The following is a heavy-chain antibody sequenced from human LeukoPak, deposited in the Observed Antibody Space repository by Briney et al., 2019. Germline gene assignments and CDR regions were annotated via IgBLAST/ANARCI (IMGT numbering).Heavy chain of an antibody. D-gene: IGHD3-10*01. Sequence: PSETLSLTCTVSGGSISSYYWSWIRQPAGKGLEWIGRIYTSGSTNYNPSLKSRVTMSVDTSKNQFSLKLSSVTAADTAVYYCARDPRQSYGSGSYFAFDIWGQGTMVTVSS. J-gene: IGHJ3*02. CDR1: GGSISSYY. CDR3: ARDPRQSYGSGSYFAFDI. V-gene: IGHV4-4*07. CDR2: IYTSGST.